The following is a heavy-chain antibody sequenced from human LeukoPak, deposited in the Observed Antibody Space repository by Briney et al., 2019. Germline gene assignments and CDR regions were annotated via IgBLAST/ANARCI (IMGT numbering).Heavy chain of an antibody. D-gene: IGHD3-22*01. CDR3: ARDSYSYDSSGYYYGPNWFDP. CDR2: IYYSGST. Sequence: KPSETLSLTCTVPGGSISSYYWSWIRQPPGKGLEWIGYIYYSGSTNYNPSLKSRVTISVDTSKNQFSLKLSSVTAADTAVYYCARDSYSYDSSGYYYGPNWFDPWGQGTLVTISS. V-gene: IGHV4-59*01. CDR1: GGSISSYY. J-gene: IGHJ5*02.